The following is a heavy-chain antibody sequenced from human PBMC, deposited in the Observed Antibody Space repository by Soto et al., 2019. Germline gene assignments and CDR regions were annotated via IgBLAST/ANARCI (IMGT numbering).Heavy chain of an antibody. CDR1: GGSISFDVYH. V-gene: IGHV4-30-4*02. J-gene: IGHJ6*02. CDR2: VHYSGSV. D-gene: IGHD2-21*02. Sequence: SDTLSLSCTVSGGSISFDVYHWTWIRQPPGKGLERIGYVHYSGSVLYNPSLQSRVSISVDTSKNQFSLKLSSVTAADTAVFFCAREDDGGDREYYGLDVWGQGTTVTVSS. CDR3: AREDDGGDREYYGLDV.